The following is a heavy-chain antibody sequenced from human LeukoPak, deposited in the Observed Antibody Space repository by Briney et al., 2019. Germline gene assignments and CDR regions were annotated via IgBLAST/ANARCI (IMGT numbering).Heavy chain of an antibody. Sequence: GGSLRLSCAASGFTVSSNYMAWVRQAPGKGLEWVSILYSAGSRYYADSVRGRFTISRDDSKNTLYLQMNSLRADDTAVYYCACGGLGARKYYSDPFHYWGQGTLVTVSS. CDR2: LYSAGSR. CDR1: GFTVSSNY. CDR3: ACGGLGARKYYSDPFHY. V-gene: IGHV3-66*01. D-gene: IGHD3-10*01. J-gene: IGHJ4*02.